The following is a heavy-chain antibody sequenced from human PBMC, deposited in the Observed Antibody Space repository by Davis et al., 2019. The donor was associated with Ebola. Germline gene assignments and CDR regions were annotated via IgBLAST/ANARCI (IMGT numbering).Heavy chain of an antibody. CDR1: GGSISSSNW. J-gene: IGHJ4*02. D-gene: IGHD7-27*01. CDR2: INHSGST. CDR3: VRGRTWGIPDY. V-gene: IGHV4-4*02. Sequence: SETLSLTCAVSGGSISSSNWWSWVRQPPGKGLEWIGEINHSGSTNYNPSLKSRVTISVDTSKNQFPLKLSSVTAADTAIYYCVRGRTWGIPDYWGQGTLVTVSS.